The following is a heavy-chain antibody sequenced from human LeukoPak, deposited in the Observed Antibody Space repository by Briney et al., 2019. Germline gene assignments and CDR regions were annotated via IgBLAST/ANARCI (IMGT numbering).Heavy chain of an antibody. CDR2: IYYSGST. V-gene: IGHV4-39*07. CDR3: ARGLSDFWSGYLFDY. Sequence: PSETLSLTCTVSGGSISSSSYYWGWIRQPPGKGLEWIGSIYYSGSTYYNPSLKSRVTISVDTSKNQFSLKLSSVTAADTAVYYCARGLSDFWSGYLFDYWGQGTLVTVSS. D-gene: IGHD3-3*01. J-gene: IGHJ4*02. CDR1: GGSISSSSYY.